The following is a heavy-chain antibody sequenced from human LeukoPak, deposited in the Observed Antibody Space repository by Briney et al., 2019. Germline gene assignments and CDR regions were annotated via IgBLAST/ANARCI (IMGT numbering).Heavy chain of an antibody. V-gene: IGHV4-59*08. J-gene: IGHJ4*02. Sequence: SETLSLTCTVSGGSISSYYWSWIRQPPGKGLEWIGYIYYSGSTNYNPSLKSRVTISVDTSKNQFSLRLTSVTAADTAMYYCAAGPWELDFWGQGTLVTVSS. CDR1: GGSISSYY. D-gene: IGHD1-26*01. CDR3: AAGPWELDF. CDR2: IYYSGST.